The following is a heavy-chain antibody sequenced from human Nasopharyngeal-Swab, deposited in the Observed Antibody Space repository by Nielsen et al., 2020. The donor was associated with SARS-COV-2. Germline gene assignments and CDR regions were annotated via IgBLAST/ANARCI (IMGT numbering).Heavy chain of an antibody. CDR3: AKDGTYYYDSSGYYRGVASFDY. D-gene: IGHD3-22*01. CDR2: ISGSGGST. J-gene: IGHJ4*02. Sequence: GESLKISCAASGFTFSSYAMSWVRQAPGKGLEWVSAISGSGGSTYYADSVKGRFTISRDNSKNTLYLQMNSLRAEDTAVYYCAKDGTYYYDSSGYYRGVASFDYWGQGTLVTVSS. CDR1: GFTFSSYA. V-gene: IGHV3-23*01.